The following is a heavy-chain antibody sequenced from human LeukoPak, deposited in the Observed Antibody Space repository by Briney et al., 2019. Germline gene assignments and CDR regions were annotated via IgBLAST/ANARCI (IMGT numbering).Heavy chain of an antibody. CDR1: GGSVSSSNYY. CDR3: ARDGVIARKHRTFWYFDL. CDR2: IYYSGST. J-gene: IGHJ2*01. V-gene: IGHV4-61*01. D-gene: IGHD2/OR15-2a*01. Sequence: PSETLSLTCTVSGGSVSSSNYYWSWIRQPPGKGLEWIGYIYYSGSTNYNPSLKSRVTISVDTSKNQFSLKLSSVTAADTALYYCARDGVIARKHRTFWYFDLWGRGTLVTVSS.